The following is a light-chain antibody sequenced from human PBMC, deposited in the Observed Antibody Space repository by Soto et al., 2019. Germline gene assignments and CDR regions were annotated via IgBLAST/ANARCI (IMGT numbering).Light chain of an antibody. J-gene: IGLJ1*01. V-gene: IGLV1-40*01. CDR1: GSNIGLGYD. CDR2: GTS. Sequence: QSVLTQPPSLSGAPGQRVTISCTGSGSNIGLGYDVHWYQQLPGTAPKLLIYGTSVRPSGVPDRFSGSKSGASASLAITGLQAEDEADYYCCSYAGSYTRYVFGTGTKLTVL. CDR3: CSYAGSYTRYV.